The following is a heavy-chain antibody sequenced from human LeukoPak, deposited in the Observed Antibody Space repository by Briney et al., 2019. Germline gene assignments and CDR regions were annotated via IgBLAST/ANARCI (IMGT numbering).Heavy chain of an antibody. J-gene: IGHJ4*02. D-gene: IGHD3-10*01. CDR3: ARLAVGSPSYFDY. Sequence: SVKVSCKASGGTFSSYAISWVRQAPGQGLEWMGGIIPILGTANYAQKFQGRVTITTDESTSTAYMELSSLRSEDTAVYYCARLAVGSPSYFDYWGQGTLVTVSS. V-gene: IGHV1-69*05. CDR2: IIPILGTA. CDR1: GGTFSSYA.